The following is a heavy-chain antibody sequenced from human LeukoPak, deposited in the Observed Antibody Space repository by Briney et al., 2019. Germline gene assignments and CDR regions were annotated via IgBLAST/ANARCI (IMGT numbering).Heavy chain of an antibody. Sequence: PGGSLRLSCAASGFTFSDYYMSWIRQAPGKGLEWVSYISSSGSTIYYADSVKGRFTISRDNSKNTLYLQMNSLRAEDTAVYYCARVEGATRDFDYWGQGTLVTVSS. CDR3: ARVEGATRDFDY. V-gene: IGHV3-11*01. CDR2: ISSSGSTI. J-gene: IGHJ4*02. CDR1: GFTFSDYY. D-gene: IGHD1-26*01.